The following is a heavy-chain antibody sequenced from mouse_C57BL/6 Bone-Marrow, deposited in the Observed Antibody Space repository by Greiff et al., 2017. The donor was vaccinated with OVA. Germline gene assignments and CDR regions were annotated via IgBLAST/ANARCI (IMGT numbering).Heavy chain of an antibody. CDR2: FFPGSGST. V-gene: IGHV1-75*01. J-gene: IGHJ2*01. CDR1: GYTFTDYY. CDR3: ERGFYPYYFDY. Sequence: VKLMESGPELVKPGASVKISCKASGYTFTDYYINWVKQRPGQGLGGIGWFFPGSGSTYYNEKFKGKAKLTVDKSSSTAYMLLSSRTSEDSAVDFCERGFYPYYFDYWGQGTTLTVSS.